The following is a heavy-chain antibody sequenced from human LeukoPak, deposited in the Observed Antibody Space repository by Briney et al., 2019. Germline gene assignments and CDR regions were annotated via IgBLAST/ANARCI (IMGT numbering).Heavy chain of an antibody. V-gene: IGHV3-30*04. J-gene: IGHJ4*02. Sequence: GSLRLSCAASGFTFSSYAMHWVRQAPGKGLEWVAVISYDGSNKYYADSVKGRFTISRDNSKNTLYLQMNSLRAEDTAVYYCARDLSMIVVAAVGYWGQGTLVTVSS. CDR3: ARDLSMIVVAAVGY. D-gene: IGHD3-22*01. CDR2: ISYDGSNK. CDR1: GFTFSSYA.